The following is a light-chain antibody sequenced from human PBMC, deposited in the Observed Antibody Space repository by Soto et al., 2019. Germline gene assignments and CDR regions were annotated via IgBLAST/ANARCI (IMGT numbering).Light chain of an antibody. CDR2: EVN. CDR1: SSDVGSHNF. Sequence: QSALTQPASVSGSPGQSITISFTGTSSDVGSHNFVSCYQQRPGKAPNLMIFEVNKRPSGVSSRFSASKSDNTASLTISGVHAEDEADYYCCSYAGTNTCVFGGGTKLTVL. J-gene: IGLJ3*02. V-gene: IGLV2-23*02. CDR3: CSYAGTNTCV.